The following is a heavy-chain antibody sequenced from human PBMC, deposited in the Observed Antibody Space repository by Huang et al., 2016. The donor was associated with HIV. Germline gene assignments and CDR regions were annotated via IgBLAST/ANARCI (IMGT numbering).Heavy chain of an antibody. Sequence: QVQLVQSGGEVKKPGASVKVSCKASGYTFASYGISWVRQAPGKGLEWRGGISSYNGNTNYAQKRQGRVTMTTDTATSTAYMELRSLRSDDTAVYYCARGYSSSWYGYYFDYWGQGTLVTVSS. CDR1: GYTFASYG. CDR3: ARGYSSSWYGYYFDY. D-gene: IGHD6-13*01. J-gene: IGHJ4*02. CDR2: ISSYNGNT. V-gene: IGHV1-18*04.